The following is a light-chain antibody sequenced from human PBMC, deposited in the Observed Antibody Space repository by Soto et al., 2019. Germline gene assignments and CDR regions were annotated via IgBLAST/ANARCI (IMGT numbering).Light chain of an antibody. CDR3: QQYSALPST. CDR1: QSVSSSY. V-gene: IGKV3-20*01. Sequence: EIVLTQSPGTLSLSPGERATLSCRASQSVSSSYLVWYQQKPGQALRLLIYGASSRATGIPDRFSDSGSGTDFALTISRLEPEDFAVYYCQQYSALPSTFGQGTKLEIK. J-gene: IGKJ2*01. CDR2: GAS.